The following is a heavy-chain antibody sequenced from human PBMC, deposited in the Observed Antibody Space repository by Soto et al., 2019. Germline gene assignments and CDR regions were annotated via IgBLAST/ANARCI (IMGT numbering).Heavy chain of an antibody. CDR1: GFSFSTYW. CDR3: ARDADAVPFDH. CDR2: IDPDGRNA. J-gene: IGHJ4*02. V-gene: IGHV3-74*01. D-gene: IGHD3-10*02. Sequence: EVPLVESGGGLIRPGGSLRLSCAASGFSFSTYWMHWVRLPPGKGPVWVSRIDPDGRNAVYADSVQGRFSVSRDNVRNTLYLEMNSLRAEDTALYFCARDADAVPFDHWGQGTLVTVSS.